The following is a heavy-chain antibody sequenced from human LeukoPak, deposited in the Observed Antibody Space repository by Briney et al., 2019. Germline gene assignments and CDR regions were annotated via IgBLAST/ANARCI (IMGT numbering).Heavy chain of an antibody. Sequence: ASVKVSCRASGYTFTGYYMHWVRQAPGQGLEWMGRINPNSGGTSYAQKFQGRVTMTRDTSTSTVYMELSSLRSEDTAVYYCARDPRSIAAAGTAFDIWGQGTMVTVSS. CDR3: ARDPRSIAAAGTAFDI. CDR2: INPNSGGT. J-gene: IGHJ3*02. V-gene: IGHV1-2*06. D-gene: IGHD6-13*01. CDR1: GYTFTGYY.